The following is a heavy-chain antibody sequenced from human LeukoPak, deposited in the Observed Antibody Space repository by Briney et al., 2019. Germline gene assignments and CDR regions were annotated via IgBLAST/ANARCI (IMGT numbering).Heavy chain of an antibody. Sequence: GGSLRLSCAASGFTFSAYGMHWVRQAPGKGLEWVAFVRYDGHSKYYIDSVKGRFTISRDNSKNTLYLQMDSLRAEDTAVYYCARALFAGAFYGMDVWGQGTTVTVSS. V-gene: IGHV3-30*02. CDR1: GFTFSAYG. CDR3: ARALFAGAFYGMDV. CDR2: VRYDGHSK. D-gene: IGHD3-10*01. J-gene: IGHJ6*02.